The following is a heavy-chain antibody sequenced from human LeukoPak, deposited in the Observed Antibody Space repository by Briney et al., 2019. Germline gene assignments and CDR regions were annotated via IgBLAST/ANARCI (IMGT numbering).Heavy chain of an antibody. V-gene: IGHV3-11*04. D-gene: IGHD2/OR15-2a*01. Sequence: GGSLRLSCVASGFTLCDSYMTWVRQAPGKGLEWVSTISGSGSAEDYADSVKGRFTISRDNAKSSMSLEMNTLRAEDTAVYYCARDLSWRSRVYDLWGQGTLVTVSS. CDR2: ISGSGSAE. J-gene: IGHJ4*02. CDR3: ARDLSWRSRVYDL. CDR1: GFTLCDSY.